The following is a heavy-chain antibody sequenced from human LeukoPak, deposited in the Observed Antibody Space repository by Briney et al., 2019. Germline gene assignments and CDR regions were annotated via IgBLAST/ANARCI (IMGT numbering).Heavy chain of an antibody. D-gene: IGHD5-12*01. CDR3: ARVSGYSGYDRDY. Sequence: GASVKVSCKASGGTFSSYAISWVRQAPGQGLEWMGGIIPIFGTANYAQKFQGRVTITADESTSTAYMEPSSLRSEDTAVYYCARVSGYSGYDRDYWGQGTLVTVSS. CDR2: IIPIFGTA. CDR1: GGTFSSYA. J-gene: IGHJ4*02. V-gene: IGHV1-69*01.